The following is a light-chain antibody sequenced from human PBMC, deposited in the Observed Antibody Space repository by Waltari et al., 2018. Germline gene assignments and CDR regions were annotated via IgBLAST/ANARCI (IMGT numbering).Light chain of an antibody. Sequence: SALTQPASVSGSPGQSITISCTASSRDVADYPPLSWYHPHPGGAPKLLIYEVSKRPSGVSSRFSGSKSGKTASLTISGLQAEDEGDYYCCAFAGYGVYVFGSGTHVAVL. CDR1: SRDVADYPP. CDR3: CAFAGYGVYV. J-gene: IGLJ1*01. CDR2: EVS. V-gene: IGLV2-23*02.